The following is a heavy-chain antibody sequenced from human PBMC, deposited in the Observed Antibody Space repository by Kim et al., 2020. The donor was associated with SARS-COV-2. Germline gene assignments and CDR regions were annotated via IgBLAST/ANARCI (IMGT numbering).Heavy chain of an antibody. Sequence: SETLSLTCTVSGGSISSSSYYWGWIRQPPGKGLEWIGSIYYSGSTYYNPSLKSRVTISVDTSKNQFSLKLSSVTAADTAVYYCARAGLGTVTTIDYWGQGTLVTVSS. D-gene: IGHD4-17*01. J-gene: IGHJ4*02. CDR1: GGSISSSSYY. CDR3: ARAGLGTVTTIDY. CDR2: IYYSGST. V-gene: IGHV4-39*01.